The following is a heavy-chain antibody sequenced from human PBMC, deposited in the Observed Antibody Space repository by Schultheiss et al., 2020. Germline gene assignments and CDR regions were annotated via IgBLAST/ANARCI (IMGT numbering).Heavy chain of an antibody. CDR1: GFTFSNAW. Sequence: GGSLRLSCAASGFTFSNAWMSWVRQAPGKGLEWVGRIKSKTDGGTTDYAAPVKGRFTISRDDSKNTLYLQMNSLKTEDTAVYYCTTDTVFTTMTTRPDYWGQGTLVTVSS. CDR3: TTDTVFTTMTTRPDY. CDR2: IKSKTDGGTT. D-gene: IGHD3-22*01. J-gene: IGHJ4*02. V-gene: IGHV3-15*01.